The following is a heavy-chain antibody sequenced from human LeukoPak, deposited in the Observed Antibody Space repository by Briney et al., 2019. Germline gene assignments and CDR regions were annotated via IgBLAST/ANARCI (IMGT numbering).Heavy chain of an antibody. D-gene: IGHD2-2*01. J-gene: IGHJ4*02. CDR2: INHGGST. CDR3: ASGGLPGDY. Sequence: PSETLSLTCAVYGGSFSGYYWSWIRQPPGKGLEWIGEINHGGSTNYNPSLKSRVTISVDTSKNQFSLKLSSVTAADTAVYYCASGGLPGDYWGQGTLVTVSS. CDR1: GGSFSGYY. V-gene: IGHV4-34*01.